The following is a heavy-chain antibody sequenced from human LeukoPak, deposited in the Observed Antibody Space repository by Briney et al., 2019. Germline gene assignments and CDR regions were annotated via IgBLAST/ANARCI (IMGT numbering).Heavy chain of an antibody. CDR3: TTVTYYYGSGSYYFDY. D-gene: IGHD3-10*01. CDR2: IKSKTDGGTT. CDR1: GFTFSNAW. J-gene: IGHJ4*02. V-gene: IGHV3-15*01. Sequence: GGSLRLSCAASGFTFSNAWMSWVRQAPGKGQEWVGRIKSKTDGGTTDYAAPVKGRFTISRDDSKNTLYLQMNSLKTEDTAVYYCTTVTYYYGSGSYYFDYWGQGTLVTVSS.